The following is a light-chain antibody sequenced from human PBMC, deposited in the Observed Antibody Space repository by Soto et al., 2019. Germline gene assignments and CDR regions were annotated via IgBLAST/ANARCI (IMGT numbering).Light chain of an antibody. Sequence: MTQSPSSLSASVGDRVTITCQASQDISNYLYWYLQKPGQPPHLLIYELSNRFSGVPDKFSGSGSGTDFTLKISRVEAEDVGVYYCMQSIQVPITFGQGTRLEIK. CDR2: ELS. V-gene: IGKV2D-29*01. CDR3: MQSIQVPIT. CDR1: QDISNY. J-gene: IGKJ5*01.